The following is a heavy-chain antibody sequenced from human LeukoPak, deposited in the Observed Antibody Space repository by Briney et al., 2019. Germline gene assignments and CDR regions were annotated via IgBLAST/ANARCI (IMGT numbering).Heavy chain of an antibody. CDR1: GYTFTGYY. CDR3: ARDLSRVGSSGWHGVFDC. D-gene: IGHD6-19*01. J-gene: IGHJ4*02. V-gene: IGHV1-2*02. CDR2: INPNSGGT. Sequence: AAVKVSCKASGYTFTGYYMHWVRQAPGQGLEWMGWINPNSGGTNYAQKFQGRVTMTRDTSISTAYMELSRLGSDDTAVYFCARDLSRVGSSGWHGVFDCWGQGTLVTVSS.